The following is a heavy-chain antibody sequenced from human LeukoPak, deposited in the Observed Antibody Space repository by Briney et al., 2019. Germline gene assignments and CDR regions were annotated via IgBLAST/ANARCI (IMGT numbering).Heavy chain of an antibody. Sequence: GGSLSLSCPASGSTLSNYWMYWVRQALGKGLVWVSRINSDGINTIYAVSVMGRFTISRENAKNTLYLQTNSLRAEDTAVYYGAKHHETPIAFDYCCQGTRITVSS. CDR3: AKHHETPIAFDY. V-gene: IGHV3-74*01. CDR1: GSTLSNYW. D-gene: IGHD2-15*01. J-gene: IGHJ4*02. CDR2: INSDGINT.